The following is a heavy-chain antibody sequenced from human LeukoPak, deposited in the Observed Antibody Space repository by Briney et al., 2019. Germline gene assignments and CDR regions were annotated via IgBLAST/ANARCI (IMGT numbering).Heavy chain of an antibody. CDR1: GGSISSGGYS. V-gene: IGHV4-30-2*01. Sequence: SETLSLTCAVSGGSISSGGYSWSWIRQPPGKGLEWIGYIYHSGSTYYNPSLKGRVTISVDRSKNQFSLKLSSVTVADTAVYYCARIAVAGTYDYWGQGTLVTVSS. J-gene: IGHJ4*02. D-gene: IGHD6-19*01. CDR3: ARIAVAGTYDY. CDR2: IYHSGST.